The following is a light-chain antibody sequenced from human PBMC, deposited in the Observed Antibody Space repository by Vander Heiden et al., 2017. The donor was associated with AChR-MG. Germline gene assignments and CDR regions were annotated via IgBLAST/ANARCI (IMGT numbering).Light chain of an antibody. J-gene: IGKJ4*01. Sequence: DIVMTQSPDSLAVSLGERATINCKSSQSVLHSPNNKNYLAWYQQKPGQPPKLLFYWASTRDSGVPDRFSGSGSGTDFTLTINILHAEDVAVYYCQEDDGPLFTFGGGTKVEIK. CDR3: QEDDGPLFT. V-gene: IGKV4-1*01. CDR2: WAS. CDR1: QSVLHSPNNKNY.